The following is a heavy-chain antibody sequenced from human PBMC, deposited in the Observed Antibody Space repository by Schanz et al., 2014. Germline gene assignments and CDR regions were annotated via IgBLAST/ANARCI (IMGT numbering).Heavy chain of an antibody. CDR1: GFSFNNYG. CDR3: AKDRRDNYGSGTCYFEH. CDR2: ISYDGSNS. Sequence: QVQLVESGGSVVQPGRSLRLSCAASGFSFNNYGLNWVRQAPGKGLEWVAAISYDGSNSYYADSVKGRFTISRDTSKNTLYSQMSSLRAEDTALYFCAKDRRDNYGSGTCYFEHWGQGTLVTVSS. D-gene: IGHD3-10*01. V-gene: IGHV3-30*18. J-gene: IGHJ4*02.